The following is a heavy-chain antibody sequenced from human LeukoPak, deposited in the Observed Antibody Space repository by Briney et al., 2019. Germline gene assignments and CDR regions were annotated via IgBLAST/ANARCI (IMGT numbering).Heavy chain of an antibody. CDR3: AREDYDSSGYDY. V-gene: IGHV3-7*01. D-gene: IGHD3-22*01. J-gene: IGHJ4*02. CDR2: IKQDGSEK. Sequence: GGSLRLSCAPSGFTFSSFWMSWVRQAQGRGRGWVANIKQDGSEKYYVDSVKGRFTISRDNAKNSLYLQMNSLRAEDTAVYYCAREDYDSSGYDYWGQGTLVTVSS. CDR1: GFTFSSFW.